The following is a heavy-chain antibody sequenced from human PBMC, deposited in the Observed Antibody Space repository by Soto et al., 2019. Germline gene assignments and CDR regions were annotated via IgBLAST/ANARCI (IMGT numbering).Heavy chain of an antibody. CDR3: ARTIYCSGSTCYNNWFDP. Sequence: EVQLVESGGGLVKPGGSLRLSCAASGFTFSSYSMNWVRQAPGKGLEWVSSISSSSTYIYYPDSVKGRFSIPRDNAKDSLYLQMNSLRAEDTALYYCARTIYCSGSTCYNNWFDPWGQGTLVTVSS. V-gene: IGHV3-21*01. J-gene: IGHJ5*02. CDR2: ISSSSTYI. D-gene: IGHD2-15*01. CDR1: GFTFSSYS.